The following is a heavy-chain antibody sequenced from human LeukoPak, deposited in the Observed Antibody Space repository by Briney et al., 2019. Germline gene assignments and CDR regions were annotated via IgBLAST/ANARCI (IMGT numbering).Heavy chain of an antibody. Sequence: GGSLRLSCAASGFTFSSYAMSWVRQAPGKGLEWVSAISGSGGSTYYADSVKGRFTISRDNSKNTLYLQMNSLRAEDTAVYYCAKDAQYYYGSGTYFDYWGQGTLVTVSS. V-gene: IGHV3-23*01. J-gene: IGHJ4*02. CDR2: ISGSGGST. CDR1: GFTFSSYA. D-gene: IGHD3-10*01. CDR3: AKDAQYYYGSGTYFDY.